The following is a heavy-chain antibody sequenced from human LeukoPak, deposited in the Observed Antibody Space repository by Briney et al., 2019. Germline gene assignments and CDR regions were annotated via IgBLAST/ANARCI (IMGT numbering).Heavy chain of an antibody. CDR1: GGSFSGYY. CDR2: INHSGST. CDR3: ARVVVAARSWFDP. Sequence: SETQSLTCAVYGGSFSGYYWSWIRQPPGKGLEWIGEINHSGSTNYNPSLKSRVTISVDTSKNQFSLKLSSVTAADTAVYYCARVVVAARSWFDPWGQGTLVTVSS. J-gene: IGHJ5*02. D-gene: IGHD2-15*01. V-gene: IGHV4-34*01.